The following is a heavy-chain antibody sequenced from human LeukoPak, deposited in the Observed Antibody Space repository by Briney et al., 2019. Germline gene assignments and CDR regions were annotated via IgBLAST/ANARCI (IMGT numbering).Heavy chain of an antibody. Sequence: ESSETLSLTCAVYGGSFSGYYWSWIRQPPGKGLEWIGEINHSGSTNYNPSLKSRVTISVDTSKNQFSLKLSSVTAADTAMYYCVRANRGTYLIYWGQGIQVTVSS. CDR2: INHSGST. D-gene: IGHD1-26*01. CDR3: VRANRGTYLIY. CDR1: GGSFSGYY. J-gene: IGHJ4*02. V-gene: IGHV4-34*01.